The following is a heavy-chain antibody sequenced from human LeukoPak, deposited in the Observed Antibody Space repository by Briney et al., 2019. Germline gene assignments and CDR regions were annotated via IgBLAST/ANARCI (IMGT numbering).Heavy chain of an antibody. CDR3: AKIEYCSSTSCYYFDY. V-gene: IGHV3-23*01. J-gene: IGHJ4*02. D-gene: IGHD2-2*01. CDR2: ISGSGGST. Sequence: PGGSLRLPCAASGFTFSSYAMSWVRQAPGKGLEWVSAISGSGGSTYYADSVKGRFTISRDNSKNTLYLQMNSLRAEDTAVYYCAKIEYCSSTSCYYFDYWGQGTLVTVSS. CDR1: GFTFSSYA.